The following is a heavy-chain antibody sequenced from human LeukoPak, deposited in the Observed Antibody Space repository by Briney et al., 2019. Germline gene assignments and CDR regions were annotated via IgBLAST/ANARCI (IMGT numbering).Heavy chain of an antibody. D-gene: IGHD1-1*01. V-gene: IGHV4-34*01. CDR1: GGSFSGYY. Sequence: SETLSLTCAVYGGSFSGYYWSWIRQPPGKGLEWVGEINHSGSTNYNPSLKSRVTISVDTSKNQFSLKLSSVTAADTAVYYCARLTGAPDYWGQGTLVTVSS. CDR2: INHSGST. J-gene: IGHJ4*02. CDR3: ARLTGAPDY.